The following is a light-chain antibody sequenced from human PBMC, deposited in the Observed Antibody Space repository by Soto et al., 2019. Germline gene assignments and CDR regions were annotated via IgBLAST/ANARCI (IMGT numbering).Light chain of an antibody. CDR3: QQYNSYSPKT. V-gene: IGKV1-5*01. CDR1: QSISSW. CDR2: DAS. Sequence: DIQMTQSPSTLSASVGDRVTITCRASQSISSWLAWYQQKPGKAPKLLIYDASSLESGVPSRFSGSGSGTEVTLTISSLQPDDFATYYCQQYNSYSPKTFGQGTKLEIK. J-gene: IGKJ2*01.